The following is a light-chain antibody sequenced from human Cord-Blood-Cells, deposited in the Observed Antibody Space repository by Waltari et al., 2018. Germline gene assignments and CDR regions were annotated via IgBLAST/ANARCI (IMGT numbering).Light chain of an antibody. V-gene: IGLV2-23*01. CDR3: CSYAGSSTNWV. CDR2: EGS. CDR1: SSDVGSYNL. Sequence: QSALPQPASVSGSPGQSITLSCTGTSSDVGSYNLVSWYQQPPGKAPKLMIYEGSKRPSGVSNRFSGSKSGNTASLTISGLQAEDEADYYCCSYAGSSTNWVFGGGTKLTVL. J-gene: IGLJ3*02.